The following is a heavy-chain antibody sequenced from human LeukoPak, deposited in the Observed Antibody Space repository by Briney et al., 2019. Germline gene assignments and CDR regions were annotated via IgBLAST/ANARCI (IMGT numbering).Heavy chain of an antibody. Sequence: GGSLRLSCTASGVTLSSYAMSWARQAPGKGLEWVSGISSSGSGGNTYYADSVKGRFTISRDNSKNTLYLQMNSLRAEDTAVYYCAKGGREWELLVAFDIWGQGTMVTVSS. CDR1: GVTLSSYA. J-gene: IGHJ3*02. CDR2: ISSSGSGGNT. V-gene: IGHV3-23*01. CDR3: AKGGREWELLVAFDI. D-gene: IGHD1-26*01.